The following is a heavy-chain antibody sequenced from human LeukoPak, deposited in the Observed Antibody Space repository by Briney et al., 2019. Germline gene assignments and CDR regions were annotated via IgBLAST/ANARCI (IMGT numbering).Heavy chain of an antibody. Sequence: ASVKVSCEASGYSFTSNYIHWVRQAPGQGLEWMGIINPIGGITNSAQKFQGRVTMTSDTSTSTVYMELSSLRSEDTAVYYCARGTTTIFWLRQNYFDYWGQGTLVTVSS. D-gene: IGHD3-9*01. V-gene: IGHV1-46*01. CDR1: GYSFTSNY. J-gene: IGHJ4*02. CDR2: INPIGGIT. CDR3: ARGTTTIFWLRQNYFDY.